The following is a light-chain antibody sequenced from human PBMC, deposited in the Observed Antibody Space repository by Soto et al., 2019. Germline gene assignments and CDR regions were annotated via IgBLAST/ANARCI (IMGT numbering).Light chain of an antibody. Sequence: EIVMTQSPATLSLSPGERATLSCRASQSVSSYLAWYQQNPGQAPRLLIYGASTRATGIPARFSGSGSGTEFTLTISSLQSEDFAVYYCQQYNNWPRTFGQGTKVEIK. J-gene: IGKJ1*01. CDR1: QSVSSY. CDR2: GAS. CDR3: QQYNNWPRT. V-gene: IGKV3-15*01.